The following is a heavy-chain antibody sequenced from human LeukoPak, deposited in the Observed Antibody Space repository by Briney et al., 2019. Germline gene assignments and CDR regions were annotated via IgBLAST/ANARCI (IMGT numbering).Heavy chain of an antibody. CDR2: TSYDGSDK. V-gene: IGHV3-30-3*01. CDR1: GFTFSSYA. D-gene: IGHD5-18*01. Sequence: PGGSLRLSCAVSGFTFSSYAMHWVRQAPGKGLEWVAVTSYDGSDKYYADSVKGRFTISRDNSKNTLYLQVNSLSAEDTAVYYCARERMDTAMYDAFDIWGQGTMVTVSS. J-gene: IGHJ3*02. CDR3: ARERMDTAMYDAFDI.